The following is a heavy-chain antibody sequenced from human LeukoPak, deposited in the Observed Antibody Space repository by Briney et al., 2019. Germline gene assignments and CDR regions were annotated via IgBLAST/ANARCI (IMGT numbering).Heavy chain of an antibody. V-gene: IGHV4-39*01. Sequence: IPSETLSLTCSVSGGSISTSSQCWIWIRPTPGKGLEWIGSLYYAGSTYNNPSMESRVTISIDTSKNQFYLRLMSVTAVDTAGYFCARPFYSSGWYGALDIWGPGTMVTVSS. CDR3: ARPFYSSGWYGALDI. CDR1: GGSISTSSQC. D-gene: IGHD6-19*01. CDR2: LYYAGST. J-gene: IGHJ3*02.